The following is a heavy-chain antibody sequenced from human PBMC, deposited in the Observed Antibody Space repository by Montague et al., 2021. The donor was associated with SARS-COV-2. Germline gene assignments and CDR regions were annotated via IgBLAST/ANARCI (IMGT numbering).Heavy chain of an antibody. V-gene: IGHV3-15*01. CDR2: IKSKTDGGTT. Sequence: SLRLSCAASGFTFSNAWMSWVRQAPGKGLEWVGRIKSKTDGGTTDYSAPVQGRFTISRDDSKHTLYLQMNSLKTEATTMYYCTTDRVYDYVWGSYRYTDYWGQGTLVTVSS. J-gene: IGHJ4*02. CDR1: GFTFSNAW. D-gene: IGHD3-16*02. CDR3: TTDRVYDYVWGSYRYTDY.